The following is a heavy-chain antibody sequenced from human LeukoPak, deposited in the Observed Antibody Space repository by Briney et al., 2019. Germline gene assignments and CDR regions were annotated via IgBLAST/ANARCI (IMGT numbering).Heavy chain of an antibody. Sequence: ASVKVSCKASGYTFTSYYMHWVRQAPGQGLEWMGIINPSGGSTTYAQKFQGRLTMTRDTSTSTVYMELSSLRSEDTAVYYCARGPYYYDSSGYHPSPYFDYWGQGTLVTVSS. J-gene: IGHJ4*02. CDR1: GYTFTSYY. CDR2: INPSGGST. CDR3: ARGPYYYDSSGYHPSPYFDY. V-gene: IGHV1-46*01. D-gene: IGHD3-22*01.